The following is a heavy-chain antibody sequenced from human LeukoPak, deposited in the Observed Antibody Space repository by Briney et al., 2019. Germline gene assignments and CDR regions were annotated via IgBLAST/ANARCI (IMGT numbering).Heavy chain of an antibody. V-gene: IGHV3-15*01. CDR3: ARGALRWFDL. Sequence: SGGSLRLSCAASGFTFSNAWMNWVRQAPGKGLEWVGRIRSKTDGGTTDYAAPVEGRFTISRDDSKNTLSLQMNSLKTDDTGVYYCARGALRWFDLWGQGTLVAVSS. CDR2: IRSKTDGGTT. J-gene: IGHJ5*02. CDR1: GFTFSNAW.